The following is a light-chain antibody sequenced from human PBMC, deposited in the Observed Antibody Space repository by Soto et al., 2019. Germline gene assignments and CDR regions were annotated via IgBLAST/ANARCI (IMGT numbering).Light chain of an antibody. CDR1: QSVSSY. V-gene: IGKV3-11*01. J-gene: IGKJ1*01. CDR2: DTF. Sequence: EIVLTQSPVTLSLSPGERATLSCRASQSVSSYLAWYQQKPGQAPRLLIYDTFNRATGIPARFSGSGSGTDFNLTISSLEPEDFVVYYCQHRRNWPWTFGQGTRVEIK. CDR3: QHRRNWPWT.